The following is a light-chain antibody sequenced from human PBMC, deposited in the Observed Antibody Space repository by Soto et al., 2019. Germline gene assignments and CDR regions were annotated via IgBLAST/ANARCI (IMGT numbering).Light chain of an antibody. CDR3: QQRSNLLT. CDR2: DAS. CDR1: QSVSSY. V-gene: IGKV3-11*01. J-gene: IGKJ4*01. Sequence: VLTQSPATLSLSPGERATLSCRASQSVSSYLAWYQQKPGQAPRLLIYDASNRATGIPARFSGSGSGTDFTLTISSLEPEDFAVYYCQQRSNLLTFGGGTKV.